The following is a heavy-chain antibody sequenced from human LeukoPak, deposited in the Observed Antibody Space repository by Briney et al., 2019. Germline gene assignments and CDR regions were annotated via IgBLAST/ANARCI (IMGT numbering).Heavy chain of an antibody. D-gene: IGHD1-20*01. V-gene: IGHV3-13*01. Sequence: GRSLRLSCTASGFTFSIYSMHWVRQATGKGLEWVSAIGTAGDTYYPGSVKGRFTISRENAKNSLYLQMNSLRAGDTAVYYCAREITGYGMDVWGQGTTVTVSS. J-gene: IGHJ6*02. CDR1: GFTFSIYS. CDR2: IGTAGDT. CDR3: AREITGYGMDV.